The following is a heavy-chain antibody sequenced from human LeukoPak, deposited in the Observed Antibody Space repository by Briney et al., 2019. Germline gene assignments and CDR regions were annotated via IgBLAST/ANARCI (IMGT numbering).Heavy chain of an antibody. CDR2: INHSGST. CDR1: GGSFSDYY. Sequence: SETLSLTCADYGGSFSDYYWSWIRHPPGKGLEWIGEINHSGSTYYNPSLKSRVTISVDTSKNQFSLKLSSVTAADTAVYYCAKSSYSIFDYWGQGTPVTVSS. V-gene: IGHV4-34*01. D-gene: IGHD5-18*01. CDR3: AKSSYSIFDY. J-gene: IGHJ4*02.